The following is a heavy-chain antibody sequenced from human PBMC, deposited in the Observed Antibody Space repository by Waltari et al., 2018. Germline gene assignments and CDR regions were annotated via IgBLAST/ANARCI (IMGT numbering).Heavy chain of an antibody. Sequence: VQLVQSGAEVTTPGSPVKVPCKPSGGTFSSSTINWVRQAPGQGPEWMGRIVPSTGRTTYPQKFKGRVTITADKSTSTAYMELSSLRSEDTTIYYCARDPAAGTYGLDVWGQGTTVTVSS. D-gene: IGHD6-19*01. J-gene: IGHJ6*02. CDR2: IVPSTGRT. CDR1: GGTFSSST. V-gene: IGHV1-69*08. CDR3: ARDPAAGTYGLDV.